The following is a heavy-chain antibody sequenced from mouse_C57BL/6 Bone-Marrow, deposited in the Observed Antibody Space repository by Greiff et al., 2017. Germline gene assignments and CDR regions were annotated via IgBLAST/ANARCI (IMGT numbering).Heavy chain of an antibody. D-gene: IGHD1-1*01. CDR2: IDPETCGT. CDR3: TRHGSSGWYFDV. J-gene: IGHJ1*03. CDR1: GYTFTDYE. V-gene: IGHV1-23*01. Sequence: QVQLQQSGAELVRPGASVKLSCKASGYTFTDYEMHCVKHTPVHGLEWIGAIDPETCGTAYNQKFKGKATLTADKSSSTAYMELRSLTSEDSAVYYCTRHGSSGWYFDVWGTGTTVTVSS.